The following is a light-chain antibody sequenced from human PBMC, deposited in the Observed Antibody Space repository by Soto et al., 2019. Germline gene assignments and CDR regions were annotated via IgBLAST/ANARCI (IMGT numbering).Light chain of an antibody. J-gene: IGKJ2*01. V-gene: IGKV3-20*01. Sequence: EIVLTQSPGTLALSPGEGATLSCRASQSVSSSYLAWYQQKPGQAPRLLIYDASSRATGIPDRFSGSGSGTDFTLTISRLEPEDFAVYYCQRYGTLTYTFGQGTKVDIK. CDR2: DAS. CDR1: QSVSSSY. CDR3: QRYGTLTYT.